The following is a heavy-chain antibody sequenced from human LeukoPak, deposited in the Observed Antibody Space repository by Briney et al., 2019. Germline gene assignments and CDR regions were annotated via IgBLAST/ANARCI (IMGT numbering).Heavy chain of an antibody. D-gene: IGHD3-22*01. V-gene: IGHV3-21*01. J-gene: IGHJ4*02. CDR2: ISSSSSYI. CDR3: ARDNLRTYYYDSSGSRSLSVY. Sequence: GGSLRLSCAASGFTFSSYSMNWVRQAPGKGLEWVSSISSSSSYIYYADSVKGRFTISRDNAKNSLYLQMNSLRAEDTAVYYCARDNLRTYYYDSSGSRSLSVYWGQGTLVTVSS. CDR1: GFTFSSYS.